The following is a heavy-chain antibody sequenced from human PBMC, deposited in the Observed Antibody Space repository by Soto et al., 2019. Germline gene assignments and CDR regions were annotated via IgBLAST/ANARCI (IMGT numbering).Heavy chain of an antibody. D-gene: IGHD4-17*01. V-gene: IGHV3-23*01. CDR1: GFTFSNYA. CDR3: AKIPIMTTVTHSFDY. J-gene: IGHJ4*02. Sequence: EVQLLESGGGLIQPGGSLRLSCAASGFTFSNYAMSWVRQAPGRGLEWVATINGDAGNTYYADSVKGRFSVSRDNSESMLFLQMSSLRAEDTAVYYCAKIPIMTTVTHSFDYWGQGTLVTVSS. CDR2: INGDAGNT.